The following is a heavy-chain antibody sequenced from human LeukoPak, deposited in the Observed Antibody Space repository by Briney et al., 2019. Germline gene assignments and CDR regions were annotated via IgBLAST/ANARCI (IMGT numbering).Heavy chain of an antibody. CDR1: GYTFTSYG. J-gene: IGHJ4*02. D-gene: IGHD2-15*01. CDR3: ARLSGGSLKPQFDY. CDR2: ISTYNGNT. Sequence: ASVKVSCKASGYTFTSYGISWVRQAPGQGLEWMGWISTYNGNTNYAQKLQGRVTMTTDTSTSTAYMELRSLGSDDTAVYYCARLSGGSLKPQFDYWGQGTLVTVSS. V-gene: IGHV1-18*01.